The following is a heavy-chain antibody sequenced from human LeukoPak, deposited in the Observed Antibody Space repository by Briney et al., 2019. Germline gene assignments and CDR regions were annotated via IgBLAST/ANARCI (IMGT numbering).Heavy chain of an antibody. J-gene: IGHJ3*02. V-gene: IGHV3-13*05. CDR1: GCTFSRYD. Sequence: GGSLRVSCTGSGCTFSRYDLLWVRHDKVKGLEWVSAISTAGDPYYLVSVKGRFTISRENAKNSYHLQMNSLRAGDTAVYYCAGQARPGAAEGAFEIWGQGTMVTVSS. CDR3: AGQARPGAAEGAFEI. CDR2: ISTAGDP. D-gene: IGHD2-2*01.